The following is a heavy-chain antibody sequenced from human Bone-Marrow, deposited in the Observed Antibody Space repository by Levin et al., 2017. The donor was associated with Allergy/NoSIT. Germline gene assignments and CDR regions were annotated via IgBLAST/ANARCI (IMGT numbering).Heavy chain of an antibody. D-gene: IGHD6-19*01. V-gene: IGHV3-30*14. Sequence: PGGSLRLSCAASGFTFSSYFMHWVRQAPGKGLEWVAVMSYDGSNEYYADPAKGRFTTSRDNPKNTLYLQMNSLRGEDTAVHYCARVLGWLSLGYYYGLDGWGQGTTVTVSS. CDR1: GFTFSSYF. J-gene: IGHJ6*02. CDR3: ARVLGWLSLGYYYGLDG. CDR2: MSYDGSNE.